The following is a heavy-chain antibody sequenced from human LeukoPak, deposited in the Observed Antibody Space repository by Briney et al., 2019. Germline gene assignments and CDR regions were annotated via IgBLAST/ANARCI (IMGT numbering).Heavy chain of an antibody. CDR2: IWYDGSNK. V-gene: IGHV3-30*02. CDR3: AKGYSYGLDY. CDR1: GFTFSSYS. D-gene: IGHD5-18*01. J-gene: IGHJ4*02. Sequence: GGSLRLSCAASGFTFSSYSMNWVRQAPGKGLEWVAVIWYDGSNKYYADSVKGRFTISRDNSKNTLYLQMNSLRAEDTAVYYCAKGYSYGLDYWGQGTLVTVSS.